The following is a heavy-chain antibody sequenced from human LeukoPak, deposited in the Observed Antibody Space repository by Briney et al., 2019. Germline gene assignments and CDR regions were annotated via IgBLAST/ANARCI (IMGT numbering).Heavy chain of an antibody. CDR1: GYTFTGCY. Sequence: ASVKVSCKASGYTFTGCYMHWVRQAPGQGLEWMGWINPNSGGTNYAQKFQGRVTMTRDTSISTAYMELSRLRSDDTAVYYCARSRGLELLRFDYWGQGTLVTVSS. CDR2: INPNSGGT. D-gene: IGHD1-7*01. J-gene: IGHJ4*02. CDR3: ARSRGLELLRFDY. V-gene: IGHV1-2*02.